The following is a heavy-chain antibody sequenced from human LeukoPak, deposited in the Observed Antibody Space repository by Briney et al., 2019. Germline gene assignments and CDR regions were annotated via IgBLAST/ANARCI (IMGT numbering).Heavy chain of an antibody. CDR3: ARVYLYYYMDV. J-gene: IGHJ6*03. CDR1: GFTVSTTY. Sequence: GGSLRLSCAASGFTVSTTYMSWVRQAPGKGLEWVSLIYSGVTTYCADSVKGRFTISRDNSKNTLYLQMHSLRAEDTAVYYCARVYLYYYMDVWGKGTTVTVSS. CDR2: IYSGVTT. V-gene: IGHV3-53*01.